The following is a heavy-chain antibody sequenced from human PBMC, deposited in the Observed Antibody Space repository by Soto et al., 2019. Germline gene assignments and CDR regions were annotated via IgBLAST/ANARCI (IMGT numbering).Heavy chain of an antibody. CDR1: GFTFSSYA. CDR2: ITGSGAGS. V-gene: IGHV3-23*01. CDR3: AKAYSNSWPNDWFDP. J-gene: IGHJ5*02. Sequence: EVQLLESGGGWLQPGGSLRLSCAASGFTFSSYAMNWVRQAPGKGRGWGSGITGSGAGSYYSDSVKGRFTISRDNSKNTLYLPMNSLRAEDTAVYYCAKAYSNSWPNDWFDPWGQGTLVTVSS. D-gene: IGHD6-13*01.